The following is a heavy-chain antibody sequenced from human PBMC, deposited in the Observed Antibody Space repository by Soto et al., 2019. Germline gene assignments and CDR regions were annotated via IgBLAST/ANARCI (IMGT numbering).Heavy chain of an antibody. J-gene: IGHJ6*02. CDR2: IWNDGNGY. Sequence: QVQLVESGGSVVQPGRSLRLSCAASGFNFSNYGMHWVRQAPGKGLEWVAVIWNDGNGYYYANSVKGRFTISRDNSKNTLYLQMSSLRAEDTAVYYCARRQISPPTRGAASARGGMDVWGQGTTVTVSS. CDR3: ARRQISPPTRGAASARGGMDV. V-gene: IGHV3-33*01. CDR1: GFNFSNYG. D-gene: IGHD6-13*01.